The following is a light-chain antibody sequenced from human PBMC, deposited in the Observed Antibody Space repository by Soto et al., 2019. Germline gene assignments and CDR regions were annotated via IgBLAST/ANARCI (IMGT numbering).Light chain of an antibody. CDR1: SSDVGGYNY. V-gene: IGLV2-14*01. CDR3: SSYTSSSTVV. CDR2: DVS. Sequence: QSALTQPASVSGSPGQLIAISCTGTSSDVGGYNYVSWYQQKPGKAPKLMIYDVSNRPSGVSNRFFGSKSGNTASLTISGLQAEDEADYYCSSYTSSSTVVFGGGTKLTVL. J-gene: IGLJ2*01.